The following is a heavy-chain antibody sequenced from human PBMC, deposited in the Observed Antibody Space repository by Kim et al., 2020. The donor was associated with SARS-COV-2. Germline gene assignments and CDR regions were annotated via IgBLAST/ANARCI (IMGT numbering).Heavy chain of an antibody. V-gene: IGHV1-2*06. J-gene: IGHJ4*02. Sequence: ASVKVSCKASGYTFTGYYMHWVRQAPGQGLEWMGRINPNSGGTNYAQKFQGRVSMTRDTSISTAYMEVSRLRSDDTAVYYCAREVGATSRGNDYWGQGTLVTVSS. CDR3: AREVGATSRGNDY. CDR1: GYTFTGYY. D-gene: IGHD1-26*01. CDR2: INPNSGGT.